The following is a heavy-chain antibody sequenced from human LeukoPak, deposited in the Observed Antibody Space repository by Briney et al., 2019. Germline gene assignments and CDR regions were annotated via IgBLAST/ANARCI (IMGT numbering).Heavy chain of an antibody. J-gene: IGHJ6*03. V-gene: IGHV4-59*01. CDR2: IYYSGST. CDR3: ARGRCIGGSCSNDYYYYMDV. Sequence: PSETLSLTCTVSGGSISSYYWCWSRQPPGKGLEWIGYIYYSGSTNYNPSLKSRVTISVDTSKNQFSLRLSSVTAADTAVYYCARGRCIGGSCSNDYYYYMDVWGKGTTVTVSS. D-gene: IGHD2-15*01. CDR1: GGSISSYY.